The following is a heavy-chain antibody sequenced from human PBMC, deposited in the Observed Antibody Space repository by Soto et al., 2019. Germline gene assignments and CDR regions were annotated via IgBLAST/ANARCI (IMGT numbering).Heavy chain of an antibody. CDR2: ISSRSAYI. CDR1: GFTFSSHS. D-gene: IGHD6-13*01. J-gene: IGHJ4*02. V-gene: IGHV3-21*01. CDR3: ARDASAGPEYIDF. Sequence: VSLRLSCEGFGFTFSSHSMNWVRQAPGKGLEWVSSISSRSAYIYYADSLKGRFTISRDNAKNSLYLQMNSLRADDTAVYYCARDASAGPEYIDFWGQGTLVTASS.